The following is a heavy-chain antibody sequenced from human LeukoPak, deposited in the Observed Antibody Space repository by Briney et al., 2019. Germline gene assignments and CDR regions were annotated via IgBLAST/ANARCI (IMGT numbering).Heavy chain of an antibody. CDR1: GVSISSSNW. CDR2: IYHSGST. Sequence: KPSGTLSLTCAVSGVSISSSNWWSWVRQPPGKGLEWIGEIYHSGSTNYNPPLKSRVTISVDTSKNQFSLKLNSVTAADTAVYYCARELRSFGYYYYYMDVWGKGTTVTISS. D-gene: IGHD3-10*01. V-gene: IGHV4-4*02. J-gene: IGHJ6*03. CDR3: ARELRSFGYYYYYMDV.